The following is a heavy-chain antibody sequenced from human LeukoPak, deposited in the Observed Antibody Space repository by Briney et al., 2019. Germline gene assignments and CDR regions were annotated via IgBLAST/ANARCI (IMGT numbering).Heavy chain of an antibody. D-gene: IGHD6-13*01. CDR3: AREATSSWYLGYYYYGMDV. CDR2: ISSSGSTI. Sequence: GGSLLLSCAASGFTFSSYEMNWVRPAPGKGLEGVSYISSSGSTIYYADSVKGRFTISRDNAKNSLYLQMNSLRAEDTAVYYCAREATSSWYLGYYYYGMDVWGQGTTVIVSS. CDR1: GFTFSSYE. J-gene: IGHJ6*02. V-gene: IGHV3-48*03.